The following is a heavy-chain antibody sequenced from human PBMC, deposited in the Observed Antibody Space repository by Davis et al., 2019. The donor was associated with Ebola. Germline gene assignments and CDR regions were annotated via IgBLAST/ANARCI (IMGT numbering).Heavy chain of an antibody. D-gene: IGHD4-17*01. CDR1: GFTFSSYY. CDR2: ISTGSSTI. V-gene: IGHV3-48*04. Sequence: GESLKISCAASGFTFSSYYMNWVRQAPGKGLEWVSYISTGSSTIYYADSVKGRFTISRDNAKNSLYLQMNSLRAEDTAVYYCARSSTVTTRGGHYYYYGMDVWGQGTTVTVSS. CDR3: ARSSTVTTRGGHYYYYGMDV. J-gene: IGHJ6*02.